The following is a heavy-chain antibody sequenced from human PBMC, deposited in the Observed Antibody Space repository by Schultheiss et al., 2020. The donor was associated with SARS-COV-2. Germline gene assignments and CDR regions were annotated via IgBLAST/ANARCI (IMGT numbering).Heavy chain of an antibody. CDR3: ARCSLFGYMDV. CDR1: GGSFSGYY. V-gene: IGHV4-34*01. Sequence: SETLSLTCAVYGGSFSGYYWSWIRQPPGKGLEWIGSIYYSGSTYYNPSLKSRVTISVDTSKNQFSLKLSSVTAADTAVYYCARCSLFGYMDVWGKGTTVTVSS. CDR2: IYYSGST. J-gene: IGHJ6*03. D-gene: IGHD3-10*02.